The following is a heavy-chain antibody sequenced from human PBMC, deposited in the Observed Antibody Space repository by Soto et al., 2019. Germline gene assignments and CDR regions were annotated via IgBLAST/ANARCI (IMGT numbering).Heavy chain of an antibody. Sequence: QVHLVESGGGLVKPGGSLRLSCTVSGFAFRHNYLTWIRQAPGKGLEWLSYISTSGSPAYYADSVKGRFTISTDKAKKSLYLQMGSLSAEDTGVYYCASGRIYYEAWGQGTLVTVSS. CDR3: ASGRIYYEA. J-gene: IGHJ5*02. CDR2: ISTSGSPA. CDR1: GFAFRHNY. V-gene: IGHV3-11*01. D-gene: IGHD1-26*01.